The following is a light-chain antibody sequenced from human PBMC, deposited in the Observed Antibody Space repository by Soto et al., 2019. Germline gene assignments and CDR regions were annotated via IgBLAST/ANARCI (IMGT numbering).Light chain of an antibody. CDR1: SSNIGNNY. J-gene: IGLJ3*02. CDR2: DNN. CDR3: GPWDSSLSVWV. Sequence: QSVLTQPPSVSAAPGQKVTISCSGSSSNIGNNYVSWYQQLPGTAPKLLIYDNNKRPSGIPDRFSGSKSGTSATLGITGLQTGDEADYYCGPWDSSLSVWVFGGGTKLTVL. V-gene: IGLV1-51*01.